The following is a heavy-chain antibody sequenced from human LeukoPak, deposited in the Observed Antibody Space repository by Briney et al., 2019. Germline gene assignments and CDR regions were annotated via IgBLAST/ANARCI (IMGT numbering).Heavy chain of an antibody. Sequence: PGRSLRLSCAASGFSFDEYAMHWVRQAPGKGLEWVSGINWSGGSIGYADSVKGRFTISRDNAMNSLYLQMNSLRPEDTAVYYCATRFIALPGDYFDYWGQGTLVTVSS. D-gene: IGHD3-16*02. CDR2: INWSGGSI. CDR3: ATRFIALPGDYFDY. J-gene: IGHJ4*02. V-gene: IGHV3-9*01. CDR1: GFSFDEYA.